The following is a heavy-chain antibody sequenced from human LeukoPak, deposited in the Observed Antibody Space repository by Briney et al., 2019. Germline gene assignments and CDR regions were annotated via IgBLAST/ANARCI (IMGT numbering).Heavy chain of an antibody. V-gene: IGHV1-2*02. J-gene: IGHJ6*03. CDR3: ARDRGVDYCSGGSCSHYYYYMDV. D-gene: IGHD2-15*01. Sequence: ASVKVSCKASGYTFTGFYMHWVRQAPGQGLEWMGWINPNSGDTNYAQKFQGRDTMTRDTSISTAYMELSRLRSDDTAVYYCARDRGVDYCSGGSCSHYYYYMDVWGKGTTVTISS. CDR2: INPNSGDT. CDR1: GYTFTGFY.